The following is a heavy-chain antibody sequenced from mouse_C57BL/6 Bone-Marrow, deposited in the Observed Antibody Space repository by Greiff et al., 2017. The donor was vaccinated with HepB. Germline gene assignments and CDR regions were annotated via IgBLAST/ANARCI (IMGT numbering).Heavy chain of an antibody. CDR3: AGGGVYYGSSSLYYAMDY. CDR2: IDPSDSYT. D-gene: IGHD1-1*01. V-gene: IGHV1-69*01. CDR1: GYTFTSYW. Sequence: VQLKQSGAELVMPGSSVKLSCKASGYTFTSYWMHWVKQRPGQGLEWIGEIDPSDSYTNYNQKFKGKSTLTVDKSSSTAYMQLSSLTSEDSAVYYCAGGGVYYGSSSLYYAMDYWGQGTSVTVSS. J-gene: IGHJ4*01.